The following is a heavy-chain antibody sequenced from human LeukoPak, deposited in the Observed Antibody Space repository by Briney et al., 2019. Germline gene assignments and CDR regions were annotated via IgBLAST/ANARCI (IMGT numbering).Heavy chain of an antibody. CDR1: GGSFSGYY. Sequence: KSSEALSLTCAVYGGSFSGYYWSWIRQPPGKGLEWIGEINHSGSTNYNPSLKSRVTISVDTSKNQFSLKLSSVTAADTAVYYCARGGDSSGYYGDYWGQGTLVTVSS. CDR3: ARGGDSSGYYGDY. J-gene: IGHJ4*02. D-gene: IGHD3-22*01. V-gene: IGHV4-34*01. CDR2: INHSGST.